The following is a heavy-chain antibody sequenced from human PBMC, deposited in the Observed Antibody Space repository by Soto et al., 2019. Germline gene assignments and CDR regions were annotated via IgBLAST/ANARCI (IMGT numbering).Heavy chain of an antibody. J-gene: IGHJ4*02. D-gene: IGHD2-15*01. CDR2: TYYRSKWYN. CDR3: ARGYCSGGSCYSPFDY. Sequence: SQTLSLPCAISGDSVSSNSAAWNWIRQSPSRGLEWLGRTYYRSKWYNDYAVSVKSRITINPDTSKNQFSLQLNSVTPEDTAVYYCARGYCSGGSCYSPFDYWGQGTLVTVSS. CDR1: GDSVSSNSAA. V-gene: IGHV6-1*01.